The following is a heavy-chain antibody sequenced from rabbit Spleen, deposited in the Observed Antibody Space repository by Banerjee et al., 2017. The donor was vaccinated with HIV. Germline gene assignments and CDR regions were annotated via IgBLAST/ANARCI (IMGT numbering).Heavy chain of an antibody. D-gene: IGHD6-1*01. CDR1: GFFFSSGYW. Sequence: QEQLEESGGDLVKPEGSLTITCTASGFFFSSGYWICVVRQAPGKGLEWVACAYAGSSGSTYSATWAKGRSTFSKTSSTTVTPQMTSLTAADTATYICGRCNGSGFAYGSLDLWGPGTLVTVS. J-gene: IGHJ4*01. V-gene: IGHV1S45*01. CDR2: AYAGSSGST. CDR3: GRCNGSGFAYGSLDL.